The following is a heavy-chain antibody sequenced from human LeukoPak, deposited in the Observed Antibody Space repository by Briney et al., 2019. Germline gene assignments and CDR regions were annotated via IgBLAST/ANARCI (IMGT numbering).Heavy chain of an antibody. D-gene: IGHD3-3*01. CDR3: ARGPSWSAYYAFDI. Sequence: SQTLSLTCAISGDXVSSNSAAWNWXRXXXXRGXEWLGRTYYRSKWYNDYAVSVKSRITINPDTSKNQFSLHLNSVTPEDTAMYFCARGPSWSAYYAFDIWGQGTMVTVSS. CDR1: GDXVSSNSAA. CDR2: TYYRSKWYN. J-gene: IGHJ3*02. V-gene: IGHV6-1*01.